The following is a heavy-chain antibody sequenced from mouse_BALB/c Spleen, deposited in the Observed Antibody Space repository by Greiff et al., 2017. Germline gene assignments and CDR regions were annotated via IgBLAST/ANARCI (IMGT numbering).Heavy chain of an antibody. Sequence: QVQLQQSGPGLVAPSQSLSITCTVSGFSLTGYGVNWVRQPPGKGLEWLGMIWGDGSTDYNSALKSRLSISKDNSKSQVFLKMNSLQTDDTARYYCARDRRYYDYAYAMDYWGQGTSVTVSS. CDR1: GFSLTGYG. J-gene: IGHJ4*01. CDR3: ARDRRYYDYAYAMDY. D-gene: IGHD2-4*01. V-gene: IGHV2-6-7*01. CDR2: IWGDGST.